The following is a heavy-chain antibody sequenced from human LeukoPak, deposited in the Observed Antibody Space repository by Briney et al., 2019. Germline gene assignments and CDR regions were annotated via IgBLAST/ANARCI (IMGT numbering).Heavy chain of an antibody. D-gene: IGHD4-17*01. CDR2: IYYSGST. CDR1: GGSISSYY. Sequence: SETLSLTCTVSGGSISSYYWSWIRQPPGKGLEWIGYIYYSGSTNYNASLKSRVTISVDTPKNQFSLKLSSVTAADTAVYYCARHDYGALRSSFFQHWGQGTLVTVSS. J-gene: IGHJ1*01. CDR3: ARHDYGALRSSFFQH. V-gene: IGHV4-59*08.